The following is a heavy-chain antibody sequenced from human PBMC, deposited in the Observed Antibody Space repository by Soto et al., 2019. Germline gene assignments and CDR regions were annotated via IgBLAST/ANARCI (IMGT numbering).Heavy chain of an antibody. CDR1: GFTFSSYA. Sequence: GGSLRLSCAASGFTFSSYAMSWVRQAPGKGLEWVSAISGSGGSTYYADSVKGRFTISRDNSKNTLYLQMNSLRAEDTAVYYCAKDPGLWGSGRDYYGMDVWGQGTTVTVSS. D-gene: IGHD3-10*01. J-gene: IGHJ6*02. V-gene: IGHV3-23*01. CDR2: ISGSGGST. CDR3: AKDPGLWGSGRDYYGMDV.